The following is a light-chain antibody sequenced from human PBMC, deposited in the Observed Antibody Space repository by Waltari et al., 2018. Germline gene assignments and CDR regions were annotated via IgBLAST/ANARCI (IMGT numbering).Light chain of an antibody. V-gene: IGKV3-15*01. Sequence: EIVMKQSPATLSVSPGERATLSCRASQSVSSNLAWYQEKPDQAPRLLISGPSTRATCTSARFSGSGSGTDVTRTISRLQAGDFAVYYCQQYNNWPPLTFDGGTKVEIK. CDR1: QSVSSN. J-gene: IGKJ4*02. CDR3: QQYNNWPPLT. CDR2: GPS.